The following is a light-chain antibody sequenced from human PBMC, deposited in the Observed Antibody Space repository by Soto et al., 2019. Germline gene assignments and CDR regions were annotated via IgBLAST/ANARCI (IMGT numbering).Light chain of an antibody. CDR3: QQRNIWPPVT. V-gene: IGKV2D-29*01. CDR2: EVS. Sequence: ILMTQTPLSLSIIPGQTASISCKSSQSLLHSDGKTYFYWYVQKAGQAPQPLIYEVSNRFSGVPERFSGSGSRTDFTLKISRVEADDVGIYYCQQRNIWPPVTFGQGTRLEIK. CDR1: QSLLHSDGKTY. J-gene: IGKJ5*01.